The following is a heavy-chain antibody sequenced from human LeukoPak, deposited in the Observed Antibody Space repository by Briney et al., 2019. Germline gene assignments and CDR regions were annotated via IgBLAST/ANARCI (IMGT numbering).Heavy chain of an antibody. CDR2: IRYDGSNK. D-gene: IGHD4-17*01. V-gene: IGHV3-30*02. CDR3: AKDMATVTTNDAFDI. CDR1: GFTFSSYG. J-gene: IGHJ3*02. Sequence: GGSLRLSCAASGFTFSSYGMHWVRQAPGKGLEWVAFIRYDGSNKYYADSVKGRYTISRDNSKNTLYLQMNSLRAEDTAVYYCAKDMATVTTNDAFDIWGQGTMVTVSS.